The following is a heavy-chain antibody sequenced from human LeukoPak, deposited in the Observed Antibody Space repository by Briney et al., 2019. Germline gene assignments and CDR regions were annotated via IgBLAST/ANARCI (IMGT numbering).Heavy chain of an antibody. J-gene: IGHJ4*02. V-gene: IGHV4-39*07. CDR3: ARAPLHIAAADYFDH. CDR1: GGSISSSSYY. D-gene: IGHD6-13*01. CDR2: IYYSGST. Sequence: SETLSLTCTVSGGSISSSSYYWGWIRQPPGKGLEWIGSIYYSGSTYYNPSLKSRVTISVDTSKNQFSLKLSSVTAADTAVYYCARAPLHIAAADYFDHWGQGTLVTVSS.